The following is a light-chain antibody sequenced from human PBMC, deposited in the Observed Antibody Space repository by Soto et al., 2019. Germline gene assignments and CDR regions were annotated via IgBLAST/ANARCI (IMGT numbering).Light chain of an antibody. CDR2: NTN. J-gene: IGLJ2*01. Sequence: QTVVTQEPSFSVSPGGTVTLTCGLSTGSVSTYHYTTWYQQTPGRAPRTLIYNTNTRSSGVPDRFSGSILGNKAALTITGAQADDESDYFCVLYMVTYVVFGGGTKLTVL. CDR1: TGSVSTYHY. CDR3: VLYMVTYVV. V-gene: IGLV8-61*01.